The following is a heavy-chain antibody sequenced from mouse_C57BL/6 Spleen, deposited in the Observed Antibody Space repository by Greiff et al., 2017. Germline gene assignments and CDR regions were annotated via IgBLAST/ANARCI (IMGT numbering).Heavy chain of an antibody. Sequence: QVQLKQSGAELARPGASVKMSCKASGYTFTSYTMHWVKQRPGQGLEWIGYINPSSGYTKYNQKFKDKATLTADKSSSTAYMQLSSLTSEDSAVYDCARSGSSVGWFAYWGQGTLVTVSA. V-gene: IGHV1-4*01. D-gene: IGHD1-1*01. CDR3: ARSGSSVGWFAY. CDR1: GYTFTSYT. J-gene: IGHJ3*01. CDR2: INPSSGYT.